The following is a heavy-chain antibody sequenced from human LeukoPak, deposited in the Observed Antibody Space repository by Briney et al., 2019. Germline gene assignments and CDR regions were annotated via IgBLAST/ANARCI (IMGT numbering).Heavy chain of an antibody. V-gene: IGHV1-18*01. CDR3: ARDPPDGYNGGI. D-gene: IGHD5-24*01. CDR2: ISAYNGNT. CDR1: GYKFTSYG. Sequence: ASVKVSCKASGYKFTSYGISWVRQAPGQGLEWMGWISAYNGNTNYAHKLQARVTMTTDTSTSTAYMELRSLRSDDTAVYYCARDPPDGYNGGIWGQGTMVTVSS. J-gene: IGHJ3*02.